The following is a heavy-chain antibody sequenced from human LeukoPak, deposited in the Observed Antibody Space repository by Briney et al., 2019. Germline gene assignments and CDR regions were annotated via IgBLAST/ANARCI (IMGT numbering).Heavy chain of an antibody. CDR1: GGSISSSSYY. V-gene: IGHV4-39*01. J-gene: IGHJ6*03. CDR2: IYYSGST. Sequence: PSEILSLTCTVSGGSISSSSYYWGWIRQPPGKGLEWIGSIYYSGSTYYNPSLKSRVTISVDTSKNQFSLKLSSVTAADTAVYYCARHPNYMDVWGKGTTVTVSS. CDR3: ARHPNYMDV.